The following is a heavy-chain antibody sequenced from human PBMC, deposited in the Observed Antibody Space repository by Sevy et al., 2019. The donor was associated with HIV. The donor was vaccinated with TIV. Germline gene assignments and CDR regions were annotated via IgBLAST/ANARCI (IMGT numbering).Heavy chain of an antibody. Sequence: SETLSLTCTVSGGSVSRYYWSWIRQPPGKGLEWIGYIYYSGSTNYNPSLKSRVTISVDTSKNQFSLKLSSVTAADTAVYYCARGLRFLGAFDYWGQGTLVTVSS. D-gene: IGHD3-3*01. J-gene: IGHJ4*02. CDR3: ARGLRFLGAFDY. CDR1: GGSVSRYY. CDR2: IYYSGST. V-gene: IGHV4-59*02.